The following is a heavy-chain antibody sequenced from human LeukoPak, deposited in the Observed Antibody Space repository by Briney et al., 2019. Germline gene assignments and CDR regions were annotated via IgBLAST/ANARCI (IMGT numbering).Heavy chain of an antibody. CDR3: AAIPDRLVDTAGGFDY. CDR2: FDPEDGET. J-gene: IGHJ4*02. CDR1: GYTLTELS. D-gene: IGHD5-18*01. Sequence: GASVKVSCKVSGYTLTELSMHWVRQAPGKGLEWMGGFDPEDGETIYAQKFQGRVTMTEDTSTDTAYMELSSLRSEDTAVYYCAAIPDRLVDTAGGFDYWGQGTLVTVSS. V-gene: IGHV1-24*01.